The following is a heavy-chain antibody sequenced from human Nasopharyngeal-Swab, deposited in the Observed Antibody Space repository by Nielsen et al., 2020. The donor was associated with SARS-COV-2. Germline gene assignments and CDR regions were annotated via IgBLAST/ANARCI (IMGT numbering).Heavy chain of an antibody. J-gene: IGHJ6*02. Sequence: SDTLSLTCTVSAGSISSSSYYWGWIRQPPGKGLEWIGSIYYSGSTYYNPSLKSRVTISVDTSKNQFSLKLSSVTAADTAVYYCVGSSWYGDYYYYYGMDVWGQGTTVTVSS. D-gene: IGHD6-13*01. CDR2: IYYSGST. CDR3: VGSSWYGDYYYYYGMDV. V-gene: IGHV4-39*07. CDR1: AGSISSSSYY.